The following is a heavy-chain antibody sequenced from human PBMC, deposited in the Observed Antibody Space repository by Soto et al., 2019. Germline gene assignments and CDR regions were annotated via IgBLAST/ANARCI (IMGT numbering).Heavy chain of an antibody. J-gene: IGHJ6*02. D-gene: IGHD5-18*01. V-gene: IGHV4-30-4*01. CDR2: IYYSGTT. CDR1: GGSISSGNYY. Sequence: SETLSLTCTVSGGSISSGNYYWSWIRQPPGKGLEWIGYIYYSGTTYYNPSLKSRVTISVDTSKNQFSLKVSSVTAADTAVYYCARALIQLWPHYYYGMDVWGQGTTVTVSS. CDR3: ARALIQLWPHYYYGMDV.